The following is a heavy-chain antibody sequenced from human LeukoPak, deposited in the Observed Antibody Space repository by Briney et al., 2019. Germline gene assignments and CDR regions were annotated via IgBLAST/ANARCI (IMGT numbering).Heavy chain of an antibody. CDR1: NFTVSGNY. CDR3: ARVRGPTLKTCYMDV. CDR2: MYTEDVT. V-gene: IGHV3-53*01. Sequence: PGGSLRLSCAASNFTVSGNYMTWVRQTPGMGLECVSVMYTEDVTYYADSVKGRFTISRDNAERSVYLQMNSLRADDTAVYYCARVRGPTLKTCYMDVWGTGTTVTVSS. J-gene: IGHJ6*03. D-gene: IGHD3-10*01.